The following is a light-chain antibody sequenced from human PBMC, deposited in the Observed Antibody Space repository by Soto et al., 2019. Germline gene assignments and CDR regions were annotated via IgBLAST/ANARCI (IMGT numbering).Light chain of an antibody. V-gene: IGKV3-20*01. CDR3: QQYGSSPLT. CDR1: QSVSSNY. J-gene: IGKJ5*01. Sequence: EIVLTQSPGTLSLSPGERATLSCISSQSVSSNYITWYQQKPGQAPRRLIFGASSRATGIPDRFSGSGSGTDFTLTISRLEPEDFAVYNCQQYGSSPLTFGGGTRLEIK. CDR2: GAS.